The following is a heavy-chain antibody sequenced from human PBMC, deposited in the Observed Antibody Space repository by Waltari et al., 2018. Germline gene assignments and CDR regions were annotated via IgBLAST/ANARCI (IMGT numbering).Heavy chain of an antibody. CDR2: IRAYQGNT. CDR3: VRDRYYGSGFSYFDY. D-gene: IGHD3-10*01. J-gene: IGHJ4*02. Sequence: QIQLVQSAAEVKKPGASGKVSCKASGYTFPSDGLSWVRQAPGQGLEWMGWIRAYQGNTKYAQKFQGRVTMTTDTSTTTAYMELRGLKTDDTATYYCVRDRYYGSGFSYFDYWGQGTLVIVSS. V-gene: IGHV1-18*01. CDR1: GYTFPSDG.